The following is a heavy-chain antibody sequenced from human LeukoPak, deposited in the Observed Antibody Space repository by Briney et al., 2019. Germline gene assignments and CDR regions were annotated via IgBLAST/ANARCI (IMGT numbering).Heavy chain of an antibody. V-gene: IGHV1-69*13. CDR3: ASDSSGWYNVRDY. CDR2: IIPIFGTA. Sequence: SVKVSCKASGGTFSSYAISWVRQAPGQGLEWMGGIIPIFGTANYAQKFQGRVTITADESTSTAYMELSSLRSEDTAVYYCASDSSGWYNVRDYWGQGTLVTVSS. D-gene: IGHD6-13*01. J-gene: IGHJ4*02. CDR1: GGTFSSYA.